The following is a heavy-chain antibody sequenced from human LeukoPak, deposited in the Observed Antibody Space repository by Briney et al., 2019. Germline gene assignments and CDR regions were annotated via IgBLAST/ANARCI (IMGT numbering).Heavy chain of an antibody. CDR3: ARDQGISSYLDAFDI. Sequence: SETLSLTCTVTGGSISGYYWNWIRQPPGGGLEWIGYNYYDGNTNYSPSVKSQVTISVDMSKNQVSLRLSSVTADDTAVYYCARDQGISSYLDAFDIWGQGTMVTVSS. CDR2: NYYDGNT. CDR1: GGSISGYY. J-gene: IGHJ3*02. V-gene: IGHV4-59*01. D-gene: IGHD2-2*01.